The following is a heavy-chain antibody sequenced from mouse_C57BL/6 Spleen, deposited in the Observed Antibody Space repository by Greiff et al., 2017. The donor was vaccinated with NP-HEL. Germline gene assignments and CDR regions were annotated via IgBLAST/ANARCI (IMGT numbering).Heavy chain of an antibody. D-gene: IGHD1-1*01. CDR1: GYAFSSSW. Sequence: VQLQQSGPELVKPGASVKISCKASGYAFSSSWMNWVKQRPGKGLEWIGRIYPGDGDTNYNGKFKGKATLTADKSSSTAYMQISSLTSEDSAVYFCARSGIYYYGTLDYWGQGTTLTVSS. V-gene: IGHV1-82*01. J-gene: IGHJ2*01. CDR2: IYPGDGDT. CDR3: ARSGIYYYGTLDY.